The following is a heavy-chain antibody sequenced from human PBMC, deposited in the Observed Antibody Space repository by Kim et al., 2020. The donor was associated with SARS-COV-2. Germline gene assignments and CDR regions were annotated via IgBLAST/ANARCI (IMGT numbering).Heavy chain of an antibody. V-gene: IGHV4-34*01. CDR3: ARTKTYYDFWSGYMGDMDV. D-gene: IGHD3-3*01. CDR1: GGSFSGYY. CDR2: INHSGST. J-gene: IGHJ6*02. Sequence: SQTLSLTCAVYGGSFSGYYWSWIRQPPGKGLEWIGEINHSGSTNYNPSLKSRVTISVDTSKNQFSLKLSSVTAADTAVYYCARTKTYYDFWSGYMGDMDVWGQGTTVTVSS.